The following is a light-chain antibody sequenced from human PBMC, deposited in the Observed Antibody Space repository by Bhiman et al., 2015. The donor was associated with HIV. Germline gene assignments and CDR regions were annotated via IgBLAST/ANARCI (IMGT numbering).Light chain of an antibody. V-gene: IGLV2-14*03. CDR2: DVT. Sequence: QSALTQPASVSGSPGQSIIISCTGTSSDVGGYNYVSWYQHYPGKAPKLMIYDVTKRPSGVSNRFSGSKSGNTASLTISGLQAEDEADYYCSSYTSSSTLLFGGGTKLTVL. J-gene: IGLJ2*01. CDR1: SSDVGGYNY. CDR3: SSYTSSSTLL.